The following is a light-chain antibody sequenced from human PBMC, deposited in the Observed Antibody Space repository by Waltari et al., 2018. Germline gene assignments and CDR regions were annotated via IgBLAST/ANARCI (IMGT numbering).Light chain of an antibody. Sequence: SSELTQDPAVSVALGQTFRITCQGDSLRSYYASWYQQKPGQAPVLVIYGKNNRPSWIPDRFSGSTSGTTSSFTLSGAHAADEADYYCNPRDTSGNHVVFGGGPKLPVL. V-gene: IGLV3-19*01. CDR1: SLRSYY. CDR3: NPRDTSGNHVV. CDR2: GKN. J-gene: IGLJ2*01.